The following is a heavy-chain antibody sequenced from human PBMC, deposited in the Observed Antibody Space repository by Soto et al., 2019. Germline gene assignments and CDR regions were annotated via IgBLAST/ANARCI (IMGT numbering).Heavy chain of an antibody. Sequence: QVQLVESGGGVVQPGRSLRLSCEASGFTFSSYAMHWVRQAPGKGLEWVAVISYDGSNKYYADSVKGRFTISRDNSKNTLYLQMNSLRAEDTAVYYCARSGGYYNWFDPWGQGTLVTVSS. CDR1: GFTFSSYA. D-gene: IGHD5-12*01. J-gene: IGHJ5*02. CDR2: ISYDGSNK. V-gene: IGHV3-30-3*01. CDR3: ARSGGYYNWFDP.